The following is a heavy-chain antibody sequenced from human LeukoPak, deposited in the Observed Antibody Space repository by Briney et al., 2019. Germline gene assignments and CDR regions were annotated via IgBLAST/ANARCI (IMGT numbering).Heavy chain of an antibody. CDR1: VDSINNFY. Sequence: SETLSVTRTHSVDSINNFYWSWIRQPAGKGLEWIGRVYSSGATDYNPSLKSESSIPVETSSNQFSLRLSSMTAADTAVYYCAARTTTVTTFDYWGEGTLVTVSS. CDR2: VYSSGAT. CDR3: AARTTTVTTFDY. D-gene: IGHD4-17*01. J-gene: IGHJ4*02. V-gene: IGHV4-4*07.